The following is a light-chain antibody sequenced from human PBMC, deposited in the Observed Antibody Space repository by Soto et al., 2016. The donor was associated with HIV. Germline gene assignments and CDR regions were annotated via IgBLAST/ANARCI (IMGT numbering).Light chain of an antibody. V-gene: IGKV1-27*01. CDR3: QHYSSAPWT. J-gene: IGKJ1*01. CDR2: DIS. Sequence: DIQMTQSPSSLSASVGDTVTITCRASQDINNYLAWFQQKPGKVPKALIYDISTLQSGVPSRFSGSGSGTDFTLTISSLQPEDVATYYCQHYSSAPWTFGQGTKVTNQT. CDR1: QDINNY.